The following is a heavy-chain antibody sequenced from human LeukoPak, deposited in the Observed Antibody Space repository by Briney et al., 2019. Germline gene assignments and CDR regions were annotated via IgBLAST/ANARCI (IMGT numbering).Heavy chain of an antibody. J-gene: IGHJ4*02. V-gene: IGHV1-69*04. CDR2: IIPILGIA. CDR1: GGTFSSYA. Sequence: SVKVSCKASGGTFSSYAISWVRQAPGQGLEWMGRIIPILGIANYAQKFQGRVTITADKSTSTAYMELSSLRSDDTAVYYCARSNPRAKHDYWGQGTLVTVSS. CDR3: ARSNPRAKHDY.